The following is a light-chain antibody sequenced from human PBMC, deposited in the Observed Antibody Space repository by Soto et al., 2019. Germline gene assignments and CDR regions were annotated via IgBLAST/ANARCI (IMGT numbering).Light chain of an antibody. V-gene: IGLV1-36*01. Sequence: QSVLTQPPSVSEAPRQRVTISCSGSSSNIGNNAVHWYQQLPGQAPKIVIYYDDLLTSGVSDRFSGSKSGISASLAISDLPSDDEADYYCAALDDSLNAYVFGPGTKVT. CDR1: SSNIGNNA. J-gene: IGLJ1*01. CDR3: AALDDSLNAYV. CDR2: YDD.